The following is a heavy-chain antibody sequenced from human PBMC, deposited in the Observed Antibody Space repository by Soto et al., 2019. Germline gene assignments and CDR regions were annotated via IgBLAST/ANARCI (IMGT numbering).Heavy chain of an antibody. Sequence: PGGSLRLSCAASGFTFSSYAMSWVRQAPGKGLEWVSAISGSGGSTYYADSVKGRFTISRDNSKNTLYLQMNSLRAEDTAVYYCAKGSSRAVVYASCFDYWGQGTLVTVSS. V-gene: IGHV3-23*01. CDR3: AKGSSRAVVYASCFDY. D-gene: IGHD2-8*02. CDR1: GFTFSSYA. CDR2: ISGSGGST. J-gene: IGHJ4*02.